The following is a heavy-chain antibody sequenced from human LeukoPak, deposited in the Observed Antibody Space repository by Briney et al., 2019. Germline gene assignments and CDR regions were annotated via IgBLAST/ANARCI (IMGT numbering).Heavy chain of an antibody. V-gene: IGHV1-2*02. CDR1: GYTFTGYY. J-gene: IGHJ4*02. Sequence: ASVKVSCKASGYTFTGYYMHWVRQAPGQGLEWMGWINPNNGRTNYAQKFQGRVTMTRDTSISTAYMELSRLRSDDTAVYYCARDLITGYSSGWYGLYGYWGQGTLVTVSS. CDR2: INPNNGRT. CDR3: ARDLITGYSSGWYGLYGY. D-gene: IGHD6-19*01.